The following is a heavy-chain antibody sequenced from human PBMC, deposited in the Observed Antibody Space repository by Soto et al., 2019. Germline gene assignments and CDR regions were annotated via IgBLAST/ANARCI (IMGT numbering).Heavy chain of an antibody. D-gene: IGHD2-21*01. J-gene: IGHJ5*02. CDR2: IGQDGSQR. V-gene: IGHV3-7*01. Sequence: GGSLRLSCTASGFTFSNYWMSWVRQAPGKGLEWVANIGQDGSQRNYVDSVKGRFAISRDNAENSLYLQMNSLRAEDTAIYYCASARHIGPWGQGTLVTVSS. CDR1: GFTFSNYW. CDR3: ASARHIGP.